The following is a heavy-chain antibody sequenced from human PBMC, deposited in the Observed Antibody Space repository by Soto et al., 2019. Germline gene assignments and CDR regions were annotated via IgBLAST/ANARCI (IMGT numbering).Heavy chain of an antibody. CDR1: GGTFSSYT. D-gene: IGHD2-2*02. Sequence: QVQLVQSGAEVKKPGSSVKVSCKASGGTFSSYTISWVRQAPGQGLEWMGRIIPILGIANYAQKVQGSVTIPADKSTSTAYMELSSLRSEDTAVYYCAMEYCSSTSCYRDYWGQGTLVTVSS. J-gene: IGHJ4*02. V-gene: IGHV1-69*02. CDR3: AMEYCSSTSCYRDY. CDR2: IIPILGIA.